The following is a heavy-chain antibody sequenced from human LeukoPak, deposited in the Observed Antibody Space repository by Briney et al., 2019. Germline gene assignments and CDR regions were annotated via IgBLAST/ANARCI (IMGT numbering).Heavy chain of an antibody. CDR1: GGSISSGDYY. CDR2: IFNSGTT. Sequence: SETLSLTCTVAGGSISSGDYYWSWIRQPPGKGLEWIGYIFNSGTTYYSPSLKSRVTISVDTSKNHFSLELTSVTAADTAVYYCARAGLRFGELHHFDYWGQGTLVTVSS. CDR3: ARAGLRFGELHHFDY. V-gene: IGHV4-30-4*01. J-gene: IGHJ4*02. D-gene: IGHD3-10*01.